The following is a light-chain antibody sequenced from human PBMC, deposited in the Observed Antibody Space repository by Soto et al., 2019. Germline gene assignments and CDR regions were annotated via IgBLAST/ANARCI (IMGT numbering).Light chain of an antibody. CDR2: EVT. V-gene: IGLV2-14*01. CDR3: SSFTSRFTFV. CDR1: RSDVGAYNY. J-gene: IGLJ1*01. Sequence: QSALTQPASVSGSPGQSIAISCTGNRSDVGAYNYVSWYQQHPGKAPKLMISEVTNRPSGVSDRFSGSKSGNTASLTISGLQAEDEAAYYCSSFTSRFTFVFGTGTKVTVL.